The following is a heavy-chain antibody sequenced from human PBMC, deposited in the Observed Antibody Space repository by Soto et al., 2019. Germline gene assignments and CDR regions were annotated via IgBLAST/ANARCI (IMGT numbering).Heavy chain of an antibody. CDR3: ARLAPSGYPCYY. J-gene: IGHJ4*02. CDR2: ISAYSGNT. D-gene: IGHD3-3*01. V-gene: IGHV1-18*01. Sequence: QVQLVQSGAEVKKPGASVKVSCKASGYTFTSYGISWVRQAPGQGLEWMGWISAYSGNTNYVQKLQGTVTMTTDTSTSTAYMELSSLRSDDTAVSYCARLAPSGYPCYYWGQGTLVTVSS. CDR1: GYTFTSYG.